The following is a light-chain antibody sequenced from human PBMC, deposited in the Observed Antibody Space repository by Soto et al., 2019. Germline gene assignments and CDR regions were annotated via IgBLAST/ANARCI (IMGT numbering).Light chain of an antibody. V-gene: IGKV3D-15*01. J-gene: IGKJ4*01. Sequence: EIVMTQSPATRSVSPGERVTLSCRASHRVSSYLAWYQQKPGQAPRLLIYGASTRATDIPARFSGSGSGTDFTLTISSLQSEDFAVYYCQQYNNWPLTFGGGTKVDIK. CDR2: GAS. CDR1: HRVSSY. CDR3: QQYNNWPLT.